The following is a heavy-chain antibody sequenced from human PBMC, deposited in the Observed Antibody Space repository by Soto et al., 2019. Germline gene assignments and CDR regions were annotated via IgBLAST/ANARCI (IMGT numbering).Heavy chain of an antibody. CDR1: GGSISSGGYC. V-gene: IGHV4-31*03. D-gene: IGHD4-17*01. CDR3: ARDRMTTAYYFDY. CDR2: IYYSGST. J-gene: IGHJ4*02. Sequence: SETLSLTCTVSGGSISSGGYCWSWIRQHPGKGLEWIGYIYYSGSTYYNPSLKSRVTISVDTSKNQFSLKLSSVTAADTAVYYCARDRMTTAYYFDYWGQGTLVTVS.